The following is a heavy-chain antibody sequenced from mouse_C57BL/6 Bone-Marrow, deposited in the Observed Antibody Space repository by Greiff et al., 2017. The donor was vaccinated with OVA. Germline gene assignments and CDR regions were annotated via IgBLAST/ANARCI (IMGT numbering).Heavy chain of an antibody. CDR2: INPSSGYT. D-gene: IGHD2-2*01. CDR1: GYTFTSYT. Sequence: QVQLQQSGAELARPGASVKMSCKASGYTFTSYTMHWVKQRPGQGLEWIGYINPSSGYTKYNQKFKDKATLTADKSSSTAYMQLSSLTSEDSAVYYCARSGGLPYFDDWGQGTTLTVSS. J-gene: IGHJ2*01. CDR3: ARSGGLPYFDD. V-gene: IGHV1-4*01.